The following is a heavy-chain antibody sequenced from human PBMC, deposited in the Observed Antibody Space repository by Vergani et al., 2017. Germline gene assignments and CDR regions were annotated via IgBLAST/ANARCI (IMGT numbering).Heavy chain of an antibody. D-gene: IGHD4-23*01. Sequence: EVQLVESGGGLVKPGGSLRLSCAASGFTFSSYSMNWVRQAPGKGLEWVSSISSSSSYIYYADSVKGRFTISRDNAKNSLYRQMNSLRAEDTAVYYCAGWPYGGNSIFDYWGQGTLVTVSS. CDR1: GFTFSSYS. J-gene: IGHJ4*02. V-gene: IGHV3-21*01. CDR2: ISSSSSYI. CDR3: AGWPYGGNSIFDY.